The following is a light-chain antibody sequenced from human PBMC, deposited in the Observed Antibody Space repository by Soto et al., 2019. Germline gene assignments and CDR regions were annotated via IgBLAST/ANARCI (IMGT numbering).Light chain of an antibody. CDR2: DVS. Sequence: QSALTQPASVSGSPGQSITISCTGTSSDVGGYNYVSWYQQHPGKAPKFMIYDVSNLPSGVSNRFSGSKSGNTASLTISGLQAEDEADYYCSSYTTSNTRQIVFGTGTKLTVL. CDR3: SSYTTSNTRQIV. J-gene: IGLJ1*01. CDR1: SSDVGGYNY. V-gene: IGLV2-14*01.